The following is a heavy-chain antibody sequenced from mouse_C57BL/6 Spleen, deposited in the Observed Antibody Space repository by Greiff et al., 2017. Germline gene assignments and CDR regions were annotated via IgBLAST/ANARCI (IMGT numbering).Heavy chain of an antibody. Sequence: VQLQQSGAELVKPGASVKLSCKASGYTFTSYWMQWVKQRPGQGLEWIGEIDPSDSYTNYNQKFKGKATLTVDTSSSTAYMQLSSLTSEDSAVYYCASYDGYYGAMDYWGQGTSVTVSS. J-gene: IGHJ4*01. CDR3: ASYDGYYGAMDY. D-gene: IGHD2-3*01. CDR2: IDPSDSYT. V-gene: IGHV1-50*01. CDR1: GYTFTSYW.